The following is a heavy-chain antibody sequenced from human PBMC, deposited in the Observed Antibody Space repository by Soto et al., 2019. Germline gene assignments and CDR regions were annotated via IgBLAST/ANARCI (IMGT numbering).Heavy chain of an antibody. CDR1: GGSISSYY. D-gene: IGHD2-2*01. Sequence: PSETLSLTCTVSGGSISSYYWSWIRKPPGKGLEWIGEIYHSGSTNYNPSLKSRVTISVDTSKNQFSLKLSSVTAADTAVYYCAMGRRYCSSTSCPTNWFDPWGQGTLVTVSS. J-gene: IGHJ5*02. CDR3: AMGRRYCSSTSCPTNWFDP. CDR2: IYHSGST. V-gene: IGHV4-59*12.